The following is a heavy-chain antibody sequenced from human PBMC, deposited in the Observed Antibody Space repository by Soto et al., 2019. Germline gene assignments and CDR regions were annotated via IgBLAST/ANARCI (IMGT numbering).Heavy chain of an antibody. CDR1: GFTFSSYG. J-gene: IGHJ6*04. CDR2: ISYDGSNK. V-gene: IGHV3-30*03. CDR3: ARAVSNWNDGMDV. Sequence: GGSLRLSCAASGFTFSSYGMHWVRQAPGKGLEWVAVISYDGSNKYYADSVKGRFTISRDNAKNSLYLQMNSLRAEDTAVYYCARAVSNWNDGMDVWGKGTTVTVSS. D-gene: IGHD1-1*01.